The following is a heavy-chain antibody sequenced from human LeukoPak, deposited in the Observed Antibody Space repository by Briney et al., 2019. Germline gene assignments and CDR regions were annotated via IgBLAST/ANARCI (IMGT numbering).Heavy chain of an antibody. Sequence: SEPLSLTCAVSGYSISSGYYWGWIRQPPGKGLEWIGSIYHSGSTYYNPSLKNRTTISVNTSKNPFSLKLSSVTAAGTAVYYCARDIPSNLYGVYYFDYGGQGTLVTVSS. D-gene: IGHD4-17*01. J-gene: IGHJ4*02. CDR1: GYSISSGYY. V-gene: IGHV4-38-2*02. CDR2: IYHSGST. CDR3: ARDIPSNLYGVYYFDY.